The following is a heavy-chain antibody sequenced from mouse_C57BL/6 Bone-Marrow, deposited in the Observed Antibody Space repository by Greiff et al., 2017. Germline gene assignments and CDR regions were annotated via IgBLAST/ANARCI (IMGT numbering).Heavy chain of an antibody. CDR2: IDPSDSYT. CDR3: ARSPPLYYYAMDY. Sequence: QVQLKQPGAELVMPGASVKLSCKASGYTFTSYWMHWVKQRPGQGLEWIGEIDPSDSYTNYNQKFKGKSTLTVDKSSSTAYMQLSSLTSEDSAVYYCARSPPLYYYAMDYWGQGTSVTVSS. CDR1: GYTFTSYW. J-gene: IGHJ4*01. V-gene: IGHV1-69*01. D-gene: IGHD6-1*01.